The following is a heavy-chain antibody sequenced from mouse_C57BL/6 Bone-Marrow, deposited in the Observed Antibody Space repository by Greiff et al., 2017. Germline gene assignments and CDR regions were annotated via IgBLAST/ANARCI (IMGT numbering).Heavy chain of an antibody. V-gene: IGHV1-53*01. CDR3: AIWDYYGSRGDFDV. CDR1: GYTFTSYW. Sequence: QVQLQQPGTELVKPGASVELSCKASGYTFTSYWMHWVKQRPGQGLEWIGNINPSNGGTNYNEKFKSKATLTVDKSSSTAYMQLSSLTSEDSAVYYCAIWDYYGSRGDFDVWGTGTTVTVSS. J-gene: IGHJ1*03. CDR2: INPSNGGT. D-gene: IGHD1-1*01.